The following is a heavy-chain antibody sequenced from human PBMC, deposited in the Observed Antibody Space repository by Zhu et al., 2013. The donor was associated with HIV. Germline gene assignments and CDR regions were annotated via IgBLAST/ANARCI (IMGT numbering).Heavy chain of an antibody. Sequence: EVQLVESGGGLVQPGGSLRLSCAASGFTFSSYTMNWVRQAPGKGLEWVSYISDSSSTIYYADSVKGRFTISRDNAKNSLYLQMNSLRAEDTAVYYCARDGGYCSGGSCSDAFDIWGQGTLVTVSS. D-gene: IGHD2-15*01. J-gene: IGHJ3*02. CDR3: ARDGGYCSGGSCSDAFDI. CDR2: ISDSSSTI. V-gene: IGHV3-48*04. CDR1: GFTFSSYT.